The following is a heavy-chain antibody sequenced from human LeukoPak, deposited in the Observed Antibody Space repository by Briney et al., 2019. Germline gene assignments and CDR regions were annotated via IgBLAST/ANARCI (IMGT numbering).Heavy chain of an antibody. V-gene: IGHV3-74*01. CDR2: INYDGTST. Sequence: GGSLRLSCAASGFTFSSYWMHWARQTPGKGLVWVSRINYDGTSTNYADSVKGRFTISRGNAKNTLYMQMNSLRAEDTAVYYCARGDYYAMDVWDQGTTVTVSS. J-gene: IGHJ6*02. CDR3: ARGDYYAMDV. CDR1: GFTFSSYW.